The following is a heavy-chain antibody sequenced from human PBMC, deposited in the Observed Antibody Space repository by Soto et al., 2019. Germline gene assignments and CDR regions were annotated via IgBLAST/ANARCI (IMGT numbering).Heavy chain of an antibody. J-gene: IGHJ4*01. D-gene: IGHD3-16*01. CDR3: AGMVLGGYWFPNH. Sequence: QVQLQESGPGLVKPSQTLSLTCTVSGGSISSGGYYWSWIRQHPGKGLEWIGYIYYSGSTYYNPSLKSPGSLSVGPSKDPFPLEASSGTCPDPAVFFCAGMVLGGYWFPNHRGQGTLVTV. V-gene: IGHV4-31*01. CDR1: GGSISSGGYY. CDR2: IYYSGST.